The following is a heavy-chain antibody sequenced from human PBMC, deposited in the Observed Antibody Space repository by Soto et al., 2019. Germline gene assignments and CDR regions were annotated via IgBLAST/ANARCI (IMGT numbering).Heavy chain of an antibody. CDR3: AKEGRTSGTTAASYYFDY. CDR2: ISGSGDST. J-gene: IGHJ4*02. V-gene: IGHV3-23*01. Sequence: GGSLRLSCAASGFTFSSYAMSWVRQAPGKGLEWVSAISGSGDSTFYADSVKGRFTISRDSSKNTLYLQMNSLRAEDTAVYYCAKEGRTSGTTAASYYFDYWGQGTLVTVSS. D-gene: IGHD1-1*01. CDR1: GFTFSSYA.